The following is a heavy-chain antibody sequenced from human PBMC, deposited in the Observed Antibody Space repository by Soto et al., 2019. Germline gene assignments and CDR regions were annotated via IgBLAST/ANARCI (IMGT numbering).Heavy chain of an antibody. CDR2: IYYSGST. D-gene: IGHD3-3*01. V-gene: IGHV4-39*01. Sequence: SETLSLTCTVSGGSISSSSYYWGWIRQPPGKGLEWIGSIYYSGSTYYNPSLKSRVTISVDTSKNQFSLKLSSVTAADTAVYYCARRITIFGVVTPYFDYWGQGTLVTVS. J-gene: IGHJ4*02. CDR3: ARRITIFGVVTPYFDY. CDR1: GGSISSSSYY.